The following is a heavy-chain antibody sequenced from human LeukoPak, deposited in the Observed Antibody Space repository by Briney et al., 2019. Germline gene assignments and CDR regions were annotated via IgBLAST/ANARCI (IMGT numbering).Heavy chain of an antibody. CDR1: GGTFSSYA. CDR3: ARGYSSPPNYYYYYMDV. Sequence: ASVKVSCKASGGTFSSYAISWVRQAPGQGLEWMGGIIPIFGTANYAQKFQGRVTITADESTSTAYMELSSLRSEDTAVYYCARGYSSPPNYYYYYMDVWGKGTTVTISS. D-gene: IGHD6-19*01. J-gene: IGHJ6*03. CDR2: IIPIFGTA. V-gene: IGHV1-69*01.